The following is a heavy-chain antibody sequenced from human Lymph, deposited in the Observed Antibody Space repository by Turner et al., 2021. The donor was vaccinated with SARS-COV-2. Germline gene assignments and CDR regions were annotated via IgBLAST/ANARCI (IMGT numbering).Heavy chain of an antibody. CDR3: AKEGEWEFYGGGLDV. CDR2: ISYDGSNK. Sequence: QVQLVESGGGVVQPGRSLRLSCAASGFTFSTYGMHWVRQAPGKGLEWVAVISYDGSNKYYADSVKGRFTISRDNSKNTLHLQMNSLGAEDTAVYYCAKEGEWEFYGGGLDVWGQGTTVTVSS. V-gene: IGHV3-30*18. J-gene: IGHJ6*02. CDR1: GFTFSTYG. D-gene: IGHD1-26*01.